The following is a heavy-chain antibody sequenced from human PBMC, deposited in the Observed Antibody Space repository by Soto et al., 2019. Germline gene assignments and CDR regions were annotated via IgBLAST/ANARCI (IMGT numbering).Heavy chain of an antibody. CDR3: ARMRLNYGADF. CDR2: IYRDRGT. D-gene: IGHD1-7*01. V-gene: IGHV4-30-4*08. CDR1: GDSVNNGDCY. Sequence: QVQLQESGPGLVKPSQTLSLTCTVSGDSVNNGDCYWTWIRQSPGKGLEWIGYIYRDRGTYYNPSLRSRLRLSLDISENQFSLKLASVTAADTAVYYCARMRLNYGADFWGQGIRVTVSS. J-gene: IGHJ4*02.